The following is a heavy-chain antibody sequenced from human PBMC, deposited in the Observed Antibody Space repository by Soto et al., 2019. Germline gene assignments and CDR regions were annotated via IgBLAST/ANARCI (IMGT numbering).Heavy chain of an antibody. D-gene: IGHD3-10*01. CDR3: ARLTMAQEAFEI. Sequence: QVQLEQSGAEVKKPGASVKVSCKASGYTFTSYGISWVRQAPGQGLEWMGWISAYNGKTNYAQKLQGRVTMTTDTSTSTAHMELRSLRSDDTAVYYCARLTMAQEAFEIWGQGTMVTVSS. CDR1: GYTFTSYG. V-gene: IGHV1-18*01. J-gene: IGHJ3*02. CDR2: ISAYNGKT.